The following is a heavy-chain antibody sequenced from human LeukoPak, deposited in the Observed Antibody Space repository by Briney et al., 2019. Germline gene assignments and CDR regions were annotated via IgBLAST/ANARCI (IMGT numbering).Heavy chain of an antibody. Sequence: PGGSLRLSCAASGFTFSSYAMSWVRQDPGKGLEWVSRMGGSGGTTSYADSVKCRFTSYRDKSKNTLYLEMNSLRAEDTAVYYCAKDARSSWKDFFDYWGQGTLVT. CDR3: AKDARSSWKDFFDY. CDR1: GFTFSSYA. D-gene: IGHD6-13*01. J-gene: IGHJ4*02. CDR2: MGGSGGTT. V-gene: IGHV3-23*01.